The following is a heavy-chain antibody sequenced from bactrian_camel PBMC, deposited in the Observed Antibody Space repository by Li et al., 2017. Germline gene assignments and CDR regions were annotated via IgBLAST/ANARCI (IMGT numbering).Heavy chain of an antibody. Sequence: HVQLVESGGGSVQPEGSLRLSCESSGITYRDPCMGWYRQAPGSGCELLSRIDSGGRTSYKDSIKGRFTASQDLAKITAYLEMNSLKPEDSAMYYCAADLARYCGAFSGFFARASWGQGTQVTVS. CDR2: IDSGGRT. J-gene: IGHJ4*01. CDR1: GITYRDPC. D-gene: IGHD2*01. CDR3: AADLARYCGAFSGFFARAS. V-gene: IGHV3S53*01.